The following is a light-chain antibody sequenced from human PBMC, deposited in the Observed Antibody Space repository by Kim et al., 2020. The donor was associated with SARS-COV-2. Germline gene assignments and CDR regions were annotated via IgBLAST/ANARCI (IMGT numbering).Light chain of an antibody. Sequence: EIVLTQSPGTLSLSPGDRATLSCRASQTVSKNYLAWYQHKPGQALRLLIYGASSRATGIADRFSGSGSGTDFTLTISRLEPEDFAVYYCQNYESSPPLVTFGPGTKVDIK. CDR2: GAS. J-gene: IGKJ3*01. CDR1: QTVSKNY. CDR3: QNYESSPPLVT. V-gene: IGKV3-20*01.